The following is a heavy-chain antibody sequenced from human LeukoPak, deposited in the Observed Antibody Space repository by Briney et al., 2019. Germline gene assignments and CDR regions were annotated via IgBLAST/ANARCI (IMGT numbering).Heavy chain of an antibody. J-gene: IGHJ4*02. CDR1: GGSISSSSYF. V-gene: IGHV4-39*01. CDR3: ALGGSYFDY. D-gene: IGHD1-26*01. Sequence: SETLSLTCTASGGSISSSSYFCAWIRQPPGKGLEWIGSIYYSGNTYYTPSLKSRVTISVDTSKNQFSLKLSSVTAADTAVYYCALGGSYFDYWGQGTLVTVSS. CDR2: IYYSGNT.